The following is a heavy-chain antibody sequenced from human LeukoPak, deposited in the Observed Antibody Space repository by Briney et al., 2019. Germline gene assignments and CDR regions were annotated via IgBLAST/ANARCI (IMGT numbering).Heavy chain of an antibody. CDR2: IIPIFGTA. CDR3: ASLWTPQKHYKWLSPPHTDY. Sequence: ASVKVSCKASGGTFSSYAISWVRQAPRQGLEWMGGIIPIFGTANYAQKFQGRVTITTDESTSTAYMELSSLRSEDTAVYYCASLWTPQKHYKWLSPPHTDYWGQGTLVTVSS. J-gene: IGHJ4*02. V-gene: IGHV1-69*05. D-gene: IGHD3-22*01. CDR1: GGTFSSYA.